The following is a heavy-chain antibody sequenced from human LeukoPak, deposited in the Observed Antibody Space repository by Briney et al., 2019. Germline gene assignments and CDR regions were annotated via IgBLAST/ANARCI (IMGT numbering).Heavy chain of an antibody. J-gene: IGHJ6*03. CDR1: GFTFDDYA. CDR3: AKVLRSYDFWRTANLYYMDV. CDR2: ISGDGGST. D-gene: IGHD3-3*01. V-gene: IGHV3-43*02. Sequence: GGSLRLSCAASGFTFDDYAMHLVRQAPGKGLEWVSLISGDGGSTYYADSVKCRFTISRDNSKNSLYLQMNGLRTEDTALYYCAKVLRSYDFWRTANLYYMDVWGKGTTVTVSS.